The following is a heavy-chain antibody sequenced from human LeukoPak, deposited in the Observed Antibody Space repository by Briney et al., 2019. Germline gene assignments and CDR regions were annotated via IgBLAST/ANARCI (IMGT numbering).Heavy chain of an antibody. CDR1: GGTFSSYA. CDR3: ATGYTYGPLFDF. D-gene: IGHD5-18*01. Sequence: ASVKVSCKASGGTFSSYAISWVRQAPGQGLEWMGAIIPVFPTAHYAQKFQGRLTITADEPTTTAYMELSRLRSDDTAVYFCATGYTYGPLFDFWGQGTLVTVSS. J-gene: IGHJ4*02. CDR2: IIPVFPTA. V-gene: IGHV1-69*13.